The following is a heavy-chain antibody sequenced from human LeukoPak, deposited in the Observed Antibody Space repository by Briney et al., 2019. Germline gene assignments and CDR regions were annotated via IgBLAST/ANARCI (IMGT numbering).Heavy chain of an antibody. V-gene: IGHV3-72*01. CDR2: IRNIANSYTT. CDR1: GFTFSDQY. Sequence: GGSLRLSCVVSGFTFSDQYMDWVRQAPGKGLEWVGRIRNIANSYTTEYAASVKGRFTVSRDDSKNSLYLEMNSLKTEDTAVYYCARARRAHCSSTSCYKSYYYGMDVWGQGTTVTVSS. D-gene: IGHD2-2*02. CDR3: ARARRAHCSSTSCYKSYYYGMDV. J-gene: IGHJ6*02.